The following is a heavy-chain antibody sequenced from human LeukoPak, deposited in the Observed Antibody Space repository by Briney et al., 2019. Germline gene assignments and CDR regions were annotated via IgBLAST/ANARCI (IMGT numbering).Heavy chain of an antibody. CDR3: ARGVTYCSSTSCYTLDY. Sequence: ASVKVSCKASGYTFSSSDINWVRQATGQGLEWMGWMNPNSGNTSYVQKFQGRVTMTRNTSISTAYMELSSLRSEDAAVYYCARGVTYCSSTSCYTLDYWGQGTLVTVSS. J-gene: IGHJ4*02. CDR1: GYTFSSSD. CDR2: MNPNSGNT. V-gene: IGHV1-8*01. D-gene: IGHD2-2*02.